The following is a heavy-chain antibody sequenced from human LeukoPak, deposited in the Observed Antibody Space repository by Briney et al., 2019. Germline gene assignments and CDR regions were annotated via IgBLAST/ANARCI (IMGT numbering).Heavy chain of an antibody. CDR2: IIPIFGTA. Sequence: ASVKVSCKASGGTFSSYAISWVRQAPGQGLEWMGGIIPIFGTANYAQKFQGRVTITTDESTSTAYMELSSLRSEDTAVYYCARGPVVPVATYYFDYWGQGTLVTVSS. CDR1: GGTFSSYA. V-gene: IGHV1-69*05. J-gene: IGHJ4*02. CDR3: ARGPVVPVATYYFDY. D-gene: IGHD2-2*01.